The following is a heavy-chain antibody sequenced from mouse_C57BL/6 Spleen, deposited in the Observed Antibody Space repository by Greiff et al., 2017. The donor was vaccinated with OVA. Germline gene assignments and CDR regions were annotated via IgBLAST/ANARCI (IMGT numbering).Heavy chain of an antibody. D-gene: IGHD2-10*02. J-gene: IGHJ1*03. CDR1: GYTFTDHT. CDR3: ARSYGNYDWYFDV. Sequence: VKLMESDAELVKPGASVKISCKVSGYTFTDHTIHWMKQRPEQGLEWTGYIYPRDGSTKYNEKFKGKATLTADKSSSTAYMQLNSLTSEDSAVYFCARSYGNYDWYFDVWGTGTTVTVSS. V-gene: IGHV1-78*01. CDR2: IYPRDGST.